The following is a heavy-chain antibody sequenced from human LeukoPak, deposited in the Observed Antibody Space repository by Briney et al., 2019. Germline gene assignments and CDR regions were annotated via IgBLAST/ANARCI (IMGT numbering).Heavy chain of an antibody. CDR1: GYSFTYYW. CDR2: IYPGDSDT. D-gene: IGHD1-1*01. V-gene: IGHV5-51*01. CDR3: ARQDGNSKYYFDY. Sequence: GESLKISCKGSGYSFTYYWIGWVRQIPGKSLEWGGIIYPGDSDTRYRPSFQGQVTISVDKSISTAYLQWSSLKASDSAMYYCARQDGNSKYYFDYWGQGTLVTVSS. J-gene: IGHJ4*02.